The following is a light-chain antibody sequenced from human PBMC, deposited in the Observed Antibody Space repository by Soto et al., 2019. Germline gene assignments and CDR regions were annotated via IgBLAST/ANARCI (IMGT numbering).Light chain of an antibody. CDR3: SSFSSYNTPDV. V-gene: IGLV2-14*01. CDR2: EVS. Sequence: QSALTQPASVSGSPGQSITISCTGTSSDIGGFNYVSWYQQHPGKAPKLIIYEVSNWPSGVSSRFSGSRSGNTASLTISGLQAEDEADYYCSSFSSYNTPDVFGTGTKVTVL. CDR1: SSDIGGFNY. J-gene: IGLJ1*01.